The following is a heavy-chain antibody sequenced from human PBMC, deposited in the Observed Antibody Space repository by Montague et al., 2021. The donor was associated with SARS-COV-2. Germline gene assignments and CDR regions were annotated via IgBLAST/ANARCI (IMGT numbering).Heavy chain of an antibody. CDR2: ISGSSSYT. V-gene: IGHV3-11*03. D-gene: IGHD2-21*01. J-gene: IGHJ4*02. CDR1: GFTFSDYY. Sequence: SLRLSCAASGFTFSDYYMSWIRQAPGKRLEWVSYISGSSSYTNYADSVKGRFTISRDNAKNTLYLQMNSLRAEDTAVYYCARIPYGGVIWGQGTLVTVSS. CDR3: ARIPYGGVI.